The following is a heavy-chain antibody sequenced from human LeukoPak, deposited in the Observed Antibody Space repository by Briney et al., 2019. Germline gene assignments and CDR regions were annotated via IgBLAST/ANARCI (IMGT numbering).Heavy chain of an antibody. V-gene: IGHV1-2*02. D-gene: IGHD5-24*01. Sequence: RGASVKVSCKASGYTLTGYYMHWVRQAPGQGLEWMGWINPNSGGTTYAQKFQGRVTMTRDTSISTAYMELSRLRSDDTAVYYCARGGATDGYSYWGQGTLVTVSS. CDR2: INPNSGGT. CDR1: GYTLTGYY. J-gene: IGHJ4*02. CDR3: ARGGATDGYSY.